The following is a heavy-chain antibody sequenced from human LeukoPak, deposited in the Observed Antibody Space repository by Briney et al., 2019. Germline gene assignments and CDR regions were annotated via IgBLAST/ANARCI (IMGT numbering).Heavy chain of an antibody. CDR1: GGSINSSSYY. J-gene: IGHJ6*02. V-gene: IGHV4-39*02. CDR3: ARDFYYYGMDV. Sequence: PSETLSLTCTVSGGSINSSSYYWDWIRQPPGKGLEWIGNIYYSGSTYYNPSLKSRVTISVDTSKNQFSLNLSSVTAADTAVYYRARDFYYYGMDVWGQGTTVTVSS. CDR2: IYYSGST.